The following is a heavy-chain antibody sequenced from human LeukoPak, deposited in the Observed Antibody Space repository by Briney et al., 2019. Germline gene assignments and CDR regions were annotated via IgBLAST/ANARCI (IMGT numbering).Heavy chain of an antibody. D-gene: IGHD5-18*01. CDR1: GYTFTSYD. J-gene: IGHJ4*02. Sequence: GASVKVSCKASGYTFTSYDINWVRQATGQGLEWMGWMNPNSGNTGYAQKFQGRVTITRNTSISTAYMELSSLRSEDTAVYYCARGPPDTAMVGDYFDHWGQGTLVTVSS. V-gene: IGHV1-8*03. CDR2: MNPNSGNT. CDR3: ARGPPDTAMVGDYFDH.